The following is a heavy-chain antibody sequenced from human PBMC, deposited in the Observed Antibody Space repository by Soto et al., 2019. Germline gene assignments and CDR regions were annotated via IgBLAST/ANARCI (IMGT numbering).Heavy chain of an antibody. CDR2: ISAYNGNT. D-gene: IGHD3-10*01. CDR3: ARDIPLLWFGELFGDYYYYGMDV. Sequence: ASVKVSCKASGYTFTSYGISWVRQAPGQGLGWMGWISAYNGNTNYAQKLQGRVTMTTDTSTSTAYMELRSLRFDDTAVYYCARDIPLLWFGELFGDYYYYGMDVWGQGTTVTVSS. CDR1: GYTFTSYG. V-gene: IGHV1-18*01. J-gene: IGHJ6*02.